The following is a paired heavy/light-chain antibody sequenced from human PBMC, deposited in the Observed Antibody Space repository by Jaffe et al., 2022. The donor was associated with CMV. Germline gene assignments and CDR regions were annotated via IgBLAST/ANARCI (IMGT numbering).Light chain of an antibody. Sequence: SYELTQPPSVSVSPGQTASITCSGDKLGDKYACWYQQKPGQSPVLVIYQDSKRPSGIPERFSGSNSGNTATLTISGTQAMDEADYYCQAWDSSTAEFGGGTKLTVL. CDR3: QAWDSSTAE. CDR1: KLGDKY. CDR2: QDS. V-gene: IGLV3-1*01. J-gene: IGLJ2*01.
Heavy chain of an antibody. CDR1: GFTFSSYS. V-gene: IGHV3-21*01. D-gene: IGHD5-18*01. Sequence: EVQLVESGGGLVKPGGSLRLSCAASGFTFSSYSMNWVRQAPGKGLEWVSSISSSSSYIYYADSVKGRFTISRDNAKNSLYLQMNSLRAEDTAVYYCARDSALIEDTAMVMNYYYGMDVWGQGTTVTVSS. CDR2: ISSSSSYI. J-gene: IGHJ6*02. CDR3: ARDSALIEDTAMVMNYYYGMDV.